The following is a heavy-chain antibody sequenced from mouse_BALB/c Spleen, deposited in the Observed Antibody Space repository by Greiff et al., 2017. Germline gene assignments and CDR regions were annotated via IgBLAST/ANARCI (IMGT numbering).Heavy chain of an antibody. CDR3: ARGYYGNSYAMDY. D-gene: IGHD2-1*01. Sequence: QVQLQQSGAELAKPGASVKMSCKASGYTFTSYWMHWVKQRPGQGLEWIGYINPSTGYTEYNQKFEDKATLTADKSSSTAYMQLSSLTSEDSAVYYCARGYYGNSYAMDYWGQGTSVTVSS. CDR1: GYTFTSYW. CDR2: INPSTGYT. V-gene: IGHV1-7*01. J-gene: IGHJ4*01.